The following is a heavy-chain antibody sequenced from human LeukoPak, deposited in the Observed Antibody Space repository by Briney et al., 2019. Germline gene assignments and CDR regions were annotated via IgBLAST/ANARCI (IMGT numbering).Heavy chain of an antibody. CDR2: ISYDGSNK. CDR3: AKDQIAGDFWSGVPINFDY. D-gene: IGHD3-3*01. J-gene: IGHJ4*02. CDR1: GFTFSSYG. Sequence: PGRSLRLSCAASGFTFSSYGIHWVRQAPGKGLEWVAVISYDGSNKYYADSVKGRFNISRDNSKNTLYLQMNSLRAEDTAVYYCAKDQIAGDFWSGVPINFDYWGQGTLVTVSS. V-gene: IGHV3-30*18.